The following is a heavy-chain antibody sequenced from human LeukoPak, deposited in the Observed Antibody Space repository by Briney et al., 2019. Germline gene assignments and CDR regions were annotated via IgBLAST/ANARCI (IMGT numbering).Heavy chain of an antibody. J-gene: IGHJ5*02. CDR3: ARFETTRGYGWFDP. V-gene: IGHV4-59*01. Sequence: SETLSLTCTVSGGSLSSYYWNWIRQPPGKGPEWIGYIYYSGSTNYNPSLKSRVTISVDTSKNQFSLKLSSVTAADTAVYYCARFETTRGYGWFDPWGQGTLATVSS. CDR2: IYYSGST. CDR1: GGSLSSYY. D-gene: IGHD5-12*01.